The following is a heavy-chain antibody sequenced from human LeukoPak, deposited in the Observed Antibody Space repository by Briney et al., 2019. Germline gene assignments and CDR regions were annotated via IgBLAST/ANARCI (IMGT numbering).Heavy chain of an antibody. D-gene: IGHD2-2*01. CDR2: ISPAGGTT. Sequence: DPGGSLRLSCTVSGFPFGSEAMSWVRQTPGRGLEWVSSISPAGGTTYYADSVKGRFTISRDNSKNTLYLQMNSLRAEDTAVYYCAKDREYQLLPGNWFDPWGQGTLVTVSS. CDR1: GFPFGSEA. CDR3: AKDREYQLLPGNWFDP. J-gene: IGHJ5*02. V-gene: IGHV3-23*01.